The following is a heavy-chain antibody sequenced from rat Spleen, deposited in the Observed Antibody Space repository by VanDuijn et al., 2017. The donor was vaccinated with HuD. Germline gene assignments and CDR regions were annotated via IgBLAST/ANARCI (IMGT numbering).Heavy chain of an antibody. D-gene: IGHD1-2*01. CDR1: GFTFSDYY. V-gene: IGHV5-25*01. Sequence: EVQLVESGGGLVQPGRSLKLSCAASGFTFSDYYMAWVRQAPKKGLEWVASISTGGGNTYYRDSVKGRFTISRDNAKSTLYLQMDSLRSEDTATEYCARPEGSYIPFDYWGQGVMVTVSS. CDR2: ISTGGGNT. J-gene: IGHJ2*01. CDR3: ARPEGSYIPFDY.